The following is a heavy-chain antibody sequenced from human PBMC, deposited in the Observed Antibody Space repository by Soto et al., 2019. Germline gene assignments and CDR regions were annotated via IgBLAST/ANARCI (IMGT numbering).Heavy chain of an antibody. CDR1: GGTFSSYA. Sequence: GASVKVSCKASGGTFSSYAISWVRQAPGQGLEWMGGIIPIFGTANYAQKFQGRVTITADESTSTAYMELSSLRSEDTAVYYCAREGEGGIFAFYWGQGTLVTVS. CDR2: IIPIFGTA. V-gene: IGHV1-69*13. D-gene: IGHD3-3*01. J-gene: IGHJ4*02. CDR3: AREGEGGIFAFY.